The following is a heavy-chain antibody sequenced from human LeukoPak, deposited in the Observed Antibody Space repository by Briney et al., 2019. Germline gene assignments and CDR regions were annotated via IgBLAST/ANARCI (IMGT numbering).Heavy chain of an antibody. CDR1: GFTFRIYA. J-gene: IGHJ4*02. V-gene: IGHV3-23*01. Sequence: GGSLRLSCAASGFTFRIYAMSWVRQAPGKGLEWVSVISDSGGSRYHADSVKGRFTISRDNSKNTLYLQMNSLKAEDTAVYYCAKRVDSSGYYYLPYFDYWGQGTLVTVSS. CDR2: ISDSGGSR. CDR3: AKRVDSSGYYYLPYFDY. D-gene: IGHD3-22*01.